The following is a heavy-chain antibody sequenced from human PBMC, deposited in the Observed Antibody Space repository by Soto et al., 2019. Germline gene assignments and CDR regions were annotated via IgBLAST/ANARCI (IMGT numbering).Heavy chain of an antibody. D-gene: IGHD6-6*01. J-gene: IGHJ3*02. CDR3: ARGPSSSSPHDAFDI. CDR1: GYTFAGYY. CDR2: INPNSGGT. Sequence: ASVKVSCKASGYTFAGYYRHWVRQAPGQGLEWMGWINPNSGGTNYAQKFQGWVTMTRDTSISTAYMELSRLRSDDTAVYYCARGPSSSSPHDAFDIWGQGTMLTVSS. V-gene: IGHV1-2*04.